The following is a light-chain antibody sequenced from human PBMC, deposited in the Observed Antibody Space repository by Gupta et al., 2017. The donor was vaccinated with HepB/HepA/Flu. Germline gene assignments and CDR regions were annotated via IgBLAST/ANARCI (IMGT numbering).Light chain of an antibody. Sequence: QSALTHPASVSGSPGQSITISCTGTSSDVGGYNYVSWYQQHPGKAPKLMIYDVSNRPSGVSNRFSGSKSGNTASLTISGLQAEDEADYYCSSYTSSSMGVFGGGTKLTVL. V-gene: IGLV2-14*03. CDR3: SSYTSSSMGV. CDR1: SSDVGGYNY. J-gene: IGLJ3*02. CDR2: DVS.